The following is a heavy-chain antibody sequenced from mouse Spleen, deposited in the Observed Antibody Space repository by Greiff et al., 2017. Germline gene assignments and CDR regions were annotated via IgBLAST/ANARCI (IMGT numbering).Heavy chain of an antibody. J-gene: IGHJ2*01. Sequence: QVQLQQSGAELVRPGTSVKMSCKASGYTFTNYWIGWAKQRPGHGLEWIGDIYPGGGYTNYNEKFKGKATLTADKSSSTAYMQFSSLTSEDSAIYYCARWDTTVVARGYFDYWGQGTTLTVSS. CDR1: GYTFTNYW. D-gene: IGHD1-1*01. V-gene: IGHV1-63*01. CDR3: ARWDTTVVARGYFDY. CDR2: IYPGGGYT.